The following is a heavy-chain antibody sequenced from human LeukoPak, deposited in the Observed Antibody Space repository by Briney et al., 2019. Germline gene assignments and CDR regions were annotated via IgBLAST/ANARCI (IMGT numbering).Heavy chain of an antibody. CDR3: AKDAGAGSADY. CDR2: ISGSGGST. V-gene: IGHV3-23*01. J-gene: IGHJ4*02. D-gene: IGHD6-13*01. CDR1: GFTFSSYA. Sequence: GGSLRLSCAASGFTFSSYAMSWVRQAPGKGLEWVSVISGSGGSTYYADSVKGRFTISRDNSKNKLYLQMNSLRVEDTAVYYCAKDAGAGSADYWGQGTLVTVSS.